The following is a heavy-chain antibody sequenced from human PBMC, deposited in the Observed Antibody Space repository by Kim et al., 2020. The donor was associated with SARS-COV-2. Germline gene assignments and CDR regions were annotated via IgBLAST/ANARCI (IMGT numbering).Heavy chain of an antibody. CDR2: T. CDR3: ASTGGALLWFT. V-gene: IGHV1-18*01. Sequence: TNYAQKLQGRVTMTTDTSTSTAYMELRSLRSDDTAVYYCASTGGALLWFTWGQGTLVTVSS. D-gene: IGHD3-10*01. J-gene: IGHJ5*02.